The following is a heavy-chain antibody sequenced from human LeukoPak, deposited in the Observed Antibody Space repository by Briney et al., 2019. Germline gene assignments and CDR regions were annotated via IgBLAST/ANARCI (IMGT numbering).Heavy chain of an antibody. D-gene: IGHD3-22*01. CDR1: GYTFTSYD. Sequence: ASVKVSCKASGYTFTSYDINWVRQATGQGLEWMGWMNPNSGNTGYAQKFQGRVTMTRNTSISTAYMELSSLRSEDTAVYYCARATLIRGYYDSSAPWSYYYGMDVWGQGTTVTVSS. J-gene: IGHJ6*02. CDR2: MNPNSGNT. CDR3: ARATLIRGYYDSSAPWSYYYGMDV. V-gene: IGHV1-8*01.